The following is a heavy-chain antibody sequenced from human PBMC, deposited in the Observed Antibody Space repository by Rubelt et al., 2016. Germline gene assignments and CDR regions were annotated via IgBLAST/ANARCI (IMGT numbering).Heavy chain of an antibody. CDR3: ARGGDYGDYVWDY. J-gene: IGHJ4*02. D-gene: IGHD4-17*01. V-gene: IGHV3-30*14. Sequence: GLEWVAVISYDGSNKYYADSVKGRFTISRDNSKNTLYLQMNSLRAEDTAVYYCARGGDYGDYVWDYWGQGTLVTVSS. CDR2: ISYDGSNK.